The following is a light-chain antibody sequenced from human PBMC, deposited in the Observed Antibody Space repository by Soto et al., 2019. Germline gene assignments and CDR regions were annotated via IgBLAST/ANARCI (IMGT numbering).Light chain of an antibody. Sequence: NFMLTQPHSVSESPGKTVTISCTGSSGNIASNYVQWFQQRPGSVPTTVIYEDNQRPSGVPDRFSGSIDSSSNSASLTISGLKTEDEADCYCQSYDTTNVVFGGGTKLPVL. CDR1: SGNIASNY. J-gene: IGLJ2*01. V-gene: IGLV6-57*02. CDR3: QSYDTTNVV. CDR2: EDN.